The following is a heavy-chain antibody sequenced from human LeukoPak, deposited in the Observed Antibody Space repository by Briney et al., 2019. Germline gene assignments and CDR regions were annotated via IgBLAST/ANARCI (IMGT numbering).Heavy chain of an antibody. V-gene: IGHV4-59*08. CDR3: ASMIQDYYYYYYMDV. CDR1: GGSISSYY. J-gene: IGHJ6*03. D-gene: IGHD3-16*01. CDR2: IYYSGST. Sequence: SETLSLTCTVSGGSISSYYWSWIRQPPGKGLEWIGYIYYSGSTHYNPSLKSRVTISVDTSKNQFSLKLSSVTAADTAVYYCASMIQDYYYYYYMDVWGKGTTVTVSS.